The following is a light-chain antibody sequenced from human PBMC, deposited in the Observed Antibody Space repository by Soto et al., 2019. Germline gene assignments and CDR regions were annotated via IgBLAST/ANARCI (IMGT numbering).Light chain of an antibody. V-gene: IGKV4-1*01. J-gene: IGKJ1*01. CDR3: QQYYRTPPT. Sequence: DIVMTQSPDSLAVSLGERATINCKSSQSVLYSSNNKNYLAWYQQKPGQPPKLLIYWASTRESGVPDRFSGSGSGPDFTLTISSLQAEDGAVYYCQQYYRTPPTFGQGPKVEIK. CDR2: WAS. CDR1: QSVLYSSNNKNY.